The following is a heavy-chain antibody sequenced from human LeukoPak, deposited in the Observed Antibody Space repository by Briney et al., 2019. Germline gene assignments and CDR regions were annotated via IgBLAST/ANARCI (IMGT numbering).Heavy chain of an antibody. V-gene: IGHV4-39*07. CDR2: IYYSGST. Sequence: SETLSLTYTVSGGSISSSSYYWGWIRQPPGKGLEWIGSIYYSGSTDHNPSLKSRVTISVDTSKNQFSLKLSSVTAADTAVYYCARDVAAAGHFDYWGQGTLVTVSS. D-gene: IGHD6-13*01. CDR3: ARDVAAAGHFDY. J-gene: IGHJ4*02. CDR1: GGSISSSSYY.